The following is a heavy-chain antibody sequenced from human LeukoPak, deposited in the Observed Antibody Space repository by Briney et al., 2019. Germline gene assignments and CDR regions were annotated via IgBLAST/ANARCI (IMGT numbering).Heavy chain of an antibody. CDR3: ARQAHYISVLFDY. Sequence: PSETLSLTCTVSGGSISSISYYWGWVRQPRGKGREWICSFYYIVRPSYNPPLKSLVTISLDTSMNHLSLKLSSVTAADTALYYCARQAHYISVLFDYWGHGTLVTVSS. CDR1: GGSISSISYY. CDR2: FYYIVRP. V-gene: IGHV4-39*01. J-gene: IGHJ4*01. D-gene: IGHD6-19*01.